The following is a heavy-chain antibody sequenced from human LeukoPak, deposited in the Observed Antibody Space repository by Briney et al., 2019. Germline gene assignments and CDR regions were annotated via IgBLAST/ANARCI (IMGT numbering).Heavy chain of an antibody. V-gene: IGHV3-21*01. CDR2: ISSSSSYI. CDR1: GFTFSSYA. Sequence: PGGSLRLSCAASGFTFSSYAMSWVRQAPGKGLEWVSSISSSSSYIYYADSVKGRFTISRDNAKNSLSLQMNSLRAEDTVVYYCATPVLTGEYYWGQGTLVTVSS. D-gene: IGHD4/OR15-4a*01. CDR3: ATPVLTGEYY. J-gene: IGHJ4*02.